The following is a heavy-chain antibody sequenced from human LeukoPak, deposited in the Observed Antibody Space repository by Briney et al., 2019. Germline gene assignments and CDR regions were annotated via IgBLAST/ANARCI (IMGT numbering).Heavy chain of an antibody. J-gene: IGHJ6*02. CDR2: ISYDGSNK. CDR3: AKLAVTTCMDV. CDR1: GFTFSSYG. D-gene: IGHD4-17*01. Sequence: GGSLRLSCAASGFTFSSYGMHCVRQAPGKGLEWVAVISYDGSNKYYADSVKGRFTISRDNSKNTLYLRMNSLRAEDTAVYYCAKLAVTTCMDVWGQGTTVTVSS. V-gene: IGHV3-30*18.